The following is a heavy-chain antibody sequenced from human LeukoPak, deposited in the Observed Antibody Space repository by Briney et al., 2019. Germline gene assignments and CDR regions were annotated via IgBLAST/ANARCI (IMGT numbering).Heavy chain of an antibody. Sequence: ASVKVSCKASGYTFTSYGISWVRQAPGQGLEWMVWISAYTGNTNYAQKLQGRVTMTTGTSTSTAYMELRSLRSDDTAVYYCARWGRYFDWLLSFDYWGQGTLVTVSS. CDR1: GYTFTSYG. V-gene: IGHV1-18*04. CDR3: ARWGRYFDWLLSFDY. J-gene: IGHJ4*02. CDR2: ISAYTGNT. D-gene: IGHD3-9*01.